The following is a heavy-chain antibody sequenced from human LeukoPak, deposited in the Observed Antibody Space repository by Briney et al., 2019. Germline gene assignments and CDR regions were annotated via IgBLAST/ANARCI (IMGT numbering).Heavy chain of an antibody. J-gene: IGHJ4*02. CDR1: GASIYSYY. CDR2: ISDNGYT. D-gene: IGHD1-20*01. V-gene: IGHV4-59*12. Sequence: PSETLSLTCTVSGASIYSYYWNWIRQSPGKGLEWIAYISDNGYTNYNPSLSSRVTILVDTSRNQFSLKVRSVTAVDTAVYFCARGNLNDAYFDYWGQGALVTVYS. CDR3: ARGNLNDAYFDY.